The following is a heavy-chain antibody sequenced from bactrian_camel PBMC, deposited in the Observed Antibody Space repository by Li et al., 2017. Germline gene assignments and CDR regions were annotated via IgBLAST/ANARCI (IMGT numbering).Heavy chain of an antibody. Sequence: HVQLVESGGGLVQPGGSLRLSCTASGFPVSTYWMWWVRQAPGKGPEWVSGLGYGGRIAYYADSVKGRFTISRDNAQNTAYLQMSSLKPEDTAMYYCRSVCRKAFDLKTDYWGQGTQVTVS. D-gene: IGHD1*01. V-gene: IGHV3S1*01. J-gene: IGHJ4*01. CDR2: LGYGGRIA. CDR3: RSVCRKAFDLKTDY. CDR1: GFPVSTYW.